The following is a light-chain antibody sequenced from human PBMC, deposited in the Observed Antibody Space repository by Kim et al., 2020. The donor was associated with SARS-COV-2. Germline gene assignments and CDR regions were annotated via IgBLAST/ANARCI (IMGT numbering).Light chain of an antibody. CDR3: QSADGSGTYV. CDR2: KDN. Sequence: SYELTQPPSLSVPPGQTARITCSGDTLPEKQTYWYQQKSGQAPLLVIYKDNERPSGIPGRFSGSSSGTTVTLTISGVQAEDDADYYCQSADGSGTYVFGTGTKVTVL. CDR1: TLPEKQ. V-gene: IGLV3-25*03. J-gene: IGLJ1*01.